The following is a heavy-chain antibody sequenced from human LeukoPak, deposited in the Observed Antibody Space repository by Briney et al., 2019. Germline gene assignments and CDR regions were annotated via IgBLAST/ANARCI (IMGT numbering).Heavy chain of an antibody. CDR3: ARDLRAAAGTNWFDP. J-gene: IGHJ5*02. D-gene: IGHD6-13*01. Sequence: SETLSLTCTVSGGSISSYYWSWIRQPPGKRLEWIGYIYYSGSTNYNPSLKSRVTISVDTSKNQFSLKLSSVTAADTAVYYCARDLRAAAGTNWFDPWGQGTLVTVSS. CDR2: IYYSGST. CDR1: GGSISSYY. V-gene: IGHV4-59*01.